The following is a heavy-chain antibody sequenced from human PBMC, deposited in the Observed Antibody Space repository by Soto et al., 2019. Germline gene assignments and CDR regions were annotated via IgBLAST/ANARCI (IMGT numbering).Heavy chain of an antibody. CDR2: TYYRSKWYN. D-gene: IGHD1-26*01. CDR3: ARREATDGVLDF. CDR1: GDSVSSNSAA. J-gene: IGHJ4*02. Sequence: PSQTLSLPCAISGDSVSSNSAAWNWIRQSPSRGLEWLGRTYYRSKWYNDYAVSVKSRITINPDTSKNQFSLQLNSVTPEDTALYYCARREATDGVLDFWGQGTLVTVSS. V-gene: IGHV6-1*01.